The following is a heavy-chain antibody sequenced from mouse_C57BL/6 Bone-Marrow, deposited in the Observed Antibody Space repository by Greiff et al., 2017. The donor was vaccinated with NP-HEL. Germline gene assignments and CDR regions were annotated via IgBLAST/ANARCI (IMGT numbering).Heavy chain of an antibody. CDR1: GYSFTGYY. V-gene: IGHV1-42*01. CDR3: ASGNYWYFDV. D-gene: IGHD2-1*01. Sequence: DVHLVESGPELVKPGASVKISCKASGYSFTGYYMNWVKQSPEKSLEWIGEINPSTGGTTYNQKFKAKATLTVDKSSSTAYMQLKSLTSEDSAVYYCASGNYWYFDVWGTGTTVTVSS. CDR2: INPSTGGT. J-gene: IGHJ1*03.